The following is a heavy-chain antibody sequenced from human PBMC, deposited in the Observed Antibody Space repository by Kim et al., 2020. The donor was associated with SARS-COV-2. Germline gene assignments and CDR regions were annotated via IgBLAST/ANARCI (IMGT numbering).Heavy chain of an antibody. J-gene: IGHJ4*02. Sequence: SQTLSLTCAISGDSVSSNSPTWNWIRQSPSRGLEWLGRTYYRSKWYHDYAVSMRSRITINPDTSKNQFSLQLNSVTPEDTAVYYCARSAGSSSFYYFDSWGQGTLVTVSS. CDR3: ARSAGSSSFYYFDS. CDR2: TYYRSKWYH. V-gene: IGHV6-1*01. D-gene: IGHD6-6*01. CDR1: GDSVSSNSPT.